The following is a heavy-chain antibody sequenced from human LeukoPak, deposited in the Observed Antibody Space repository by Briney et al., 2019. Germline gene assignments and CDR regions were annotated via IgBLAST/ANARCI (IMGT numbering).Heavy chain of an antibody. J-gene: IGHJ4*02. V-gene: IGHV3-23*01. Sequence: QPGGSLRLSCAASGFTFSSYAMSWVRQAPGKGLEWVSAISGSGGSTYYADSVKGRFTISRDNSKNTLYLQMNSLRAEDTAVYYCAKDQGYDYVWGSYRLYWGQGTLVTVSS. CDR1: GFTFSSYA. D-gene: IGHD3-16*02. CDR3: AKDQGYDYVWGSYRLY. CDR2: ISGSGGST.